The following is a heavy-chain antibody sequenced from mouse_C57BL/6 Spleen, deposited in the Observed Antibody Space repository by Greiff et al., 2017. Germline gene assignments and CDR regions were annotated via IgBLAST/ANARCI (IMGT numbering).Heavy chain of an antibody. Sequence: EVKLMESGGGLVKPGGSLKLSCAASGFTFSSYAMSWVRQTPEKRLEWVATISDGGSYTYYPDNVKGRFTISRDNAKNNLYLQMSHLKSEDTSMXYGAIDGTGTLAWFAYWGQGTLVTVSA. CDR1: GFTFSSYA. V-gene: IGHV5-4*01. J-gene: IGHJ3*01. D-gene: IGHD4-1*01. CDR2: ISDGGSYT. CDR3: AIDGTGTLAWFAY.